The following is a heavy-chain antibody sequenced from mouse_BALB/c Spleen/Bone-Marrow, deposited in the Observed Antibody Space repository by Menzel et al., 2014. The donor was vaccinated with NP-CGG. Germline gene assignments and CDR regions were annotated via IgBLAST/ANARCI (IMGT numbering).Heavy chain of an antibody. D-gene: IGHD1-1*01. CDR3: ARLNYYGNLFV. CDR2: INPDSSTI. J-gene: IGHJ1*01. V-gene: IGHV4-1*02. CDR1: GFDFSRFW. Sequence: EVQLQQSGGGLVQPGGSLKLSCAASGFDFSRFWMSWVRQAPGKGLEWIGEINPDSSTINYTPSLKDKFIISRDNAKNTLYLQMSKVRSEYTALYYCARLNYYGNLFVWGAGTTFTVSS.